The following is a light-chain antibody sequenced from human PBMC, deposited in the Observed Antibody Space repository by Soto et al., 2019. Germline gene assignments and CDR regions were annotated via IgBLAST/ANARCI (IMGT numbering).Light chain of an antibody. J-gene: IGKJ4*01. CDR3: QQYGTSPPLT. V-gene: IGKV3-20*01. Sequence: EIVMTQSPATLSVSPGERATLSCRASQSVTSNLAWYQQKPGQAPRLLIFGVSNRATGIPDRFSGSGSGTEFTLTISRLEPEDFAVYYCQQYGTSPPLTFGGGTKVDI. CDR2: GVS. CDR1: QSVTSN.